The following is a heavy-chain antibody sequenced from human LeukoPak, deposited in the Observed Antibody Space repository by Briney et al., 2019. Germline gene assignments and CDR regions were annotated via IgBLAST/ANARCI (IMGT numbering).Heavy chain of an antibody. CDR1: GYTFTNYY. CDR2: INPSGGST. J-gene: IGHJ6*03. D-gene: IGHD5-18*01. Sequence: ASVKVSCKASGYTFTNYYMHWVRQAPGQGLEWMGIINPSGGSTIYAQKFQGRVTMTRDMSTSTVYMELSSLTSEDTAVYYCAANTAMVQRPQYYYYYMDVWGKGTTVTVSS. V-gene: IGHV1-46*01. CDR3: AANTAMVQRPQYYYYYMDV.